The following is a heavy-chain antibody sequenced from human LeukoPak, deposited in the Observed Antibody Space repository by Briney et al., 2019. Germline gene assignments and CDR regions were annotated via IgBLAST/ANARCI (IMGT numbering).Heavy chain of an antibody. D-gene: IGHD3-22*01. CDR1: GGSISSYY. V-gene: IGHV4-34*01. CDR2: INHSGST. J-gene: IGHJ5*02. Sequence: SVTLSLTCTVSGGSISSYYWSWIRQPPGKGLEWIGEINHSGSTNYNPSLKSRVTLSVDTSKNQFSLKLSSVTAADTAVYYCAAGYYDSSTFDPWGQGTLVTVSS. CDR3: AAGYYDSSTFDP.